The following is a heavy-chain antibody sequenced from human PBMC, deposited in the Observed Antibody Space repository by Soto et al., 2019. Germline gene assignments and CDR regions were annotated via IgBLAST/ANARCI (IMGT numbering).Heavy chain of an antibody. V-gene: IGHV4-4*02. D-gene: IGHD4-17*01. CDR3: ATRAPIDGDPY. CDR1: GDSISSPTW. CDR2: VYHSGST. J-gene: IGHJ4*02. Sequence: QVQLQESGPGLVKPSETLSLTCDVSGDSISSPTWWTWVRQPPGKGLEWIGEVYHSGSTNYNSSLKSRVIISVDKSKNQFSLRLPSVTAADTAVYYCATRAPIDGDPYWGQGTLVNVSS.